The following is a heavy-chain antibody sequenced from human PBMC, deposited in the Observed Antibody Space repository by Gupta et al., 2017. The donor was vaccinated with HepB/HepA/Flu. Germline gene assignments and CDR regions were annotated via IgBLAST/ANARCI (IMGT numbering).Heavy chain of an antibody. CDR2: IYYSGST. CDR3: ARDSQTLRYFDGGDYYYYMDV. J-gene: IGHJ6*03. V-gene: IGHV4-61*01. Sequence: QVQLQESGPGLVKPSETLSLTCTVSGGSVSSGSYYWSWIRQPPGKGLEWIGYIYYSGSTNYNPSLKSRVTISVDTSKNQFSLKLSSVTAADTAVYYCARDSQTLRYFDGGDYYYYMDVWGKGTTVTVSS. CDR1: GGSVSSGSYY. D-gene: IGHD3-9*01.